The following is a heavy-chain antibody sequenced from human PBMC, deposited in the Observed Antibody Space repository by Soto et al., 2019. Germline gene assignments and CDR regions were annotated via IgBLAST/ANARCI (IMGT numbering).Heavy chain of an antibody. CDR2: ISSSGSTI. J-gene: IGHJ2*01. V-gene: IGHV3-11*01. Sequence: GGSMRLSCAASGFTFSDYYMSWIRQAPGKGLEWVSYISSSGSTIYYADSVKGRFTISRDNAKNSLYLQMNSLRAEDTAVYYCARDQFPTYFDLWGRGNLVTVSS. CDR1: GFTFSDYY. CDR3: ARDQFPTYFDL.